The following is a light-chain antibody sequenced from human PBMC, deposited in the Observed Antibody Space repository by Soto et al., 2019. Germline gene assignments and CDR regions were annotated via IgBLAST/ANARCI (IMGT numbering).Light chain of an antibody. CDR2: DAS. CDR1: QSVSSY. CDR3: QQRSDWPLT. Sequence: IVLTQSPATRSLSPGERATLSGRASQSVSSYLAWYQQKPSQAPRLLIYDASNRATGIPARFSGSGSGTDFTLTISSLEPEDFAVYYCQQRSDWPLTFGGGTRWIS. J-gene: IGKJ4*01. V-gene: IGKV3-11*01.